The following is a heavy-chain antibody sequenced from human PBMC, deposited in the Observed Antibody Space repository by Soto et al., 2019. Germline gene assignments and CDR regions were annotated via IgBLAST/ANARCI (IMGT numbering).Heavy chain of an antibody. J-gene: IGHJ5*02. V-gene: IGHV4-61*01. CDR2: IYYSGST. D-gene: IGHD6-13*01. CDR3: AREGIAAAGMVCGSLRHWLAP. CDR1: GGSVSSGSYY. Sequence: SETLSLTCTVSGGSVSSGSYYWSWIRQPPGKGLEWIGYIYYSGSTNYNPSLKSRVTISVDTSKNQFSLKLSSVTAADTAVYYCAREGIAAAGMVCGSLRHWLAPWGQGTLVTVSS.